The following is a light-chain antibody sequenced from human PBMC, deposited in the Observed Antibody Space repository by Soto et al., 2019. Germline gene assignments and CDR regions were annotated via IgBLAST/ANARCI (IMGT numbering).Light chain of an antibody. CDR3: MQALQTPPT. V-gene: IGKV2-28*01. CDR1: QSLLHSNGYTY. CDR2: LGS. Sequence: DIVMTQSPLSLPVTPGEPASISCRSSQSLLHSNGYTYLDWYLQKPGQSPQLLIYLGSSRASGXXXXXXXXXXXXXXXXXXXRVEAEDVGVYYCMQALQTPPTFGGGTKVEI. J-gene: IGKJ4*01.